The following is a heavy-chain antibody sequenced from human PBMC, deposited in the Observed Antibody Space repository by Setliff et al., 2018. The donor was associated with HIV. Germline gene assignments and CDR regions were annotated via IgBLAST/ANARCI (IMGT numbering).Heavy chain of an antibody. CDR2: IYHSGST. J-gene: IGHJ4*02. Sequence: PSETLSLTCAVSGYSISSGYYWGWIRQPPGKGLEWIGSIYHSGSTYYNPSLKSRVTISVDTSKNQFSLKLSSVTAAVTAVYYCARLSPQYSGCDSGAFGYWGQGTLVTVSS. CDR3: ARLSPQYSGCDSGAFGY. D-gene: IGHD5-12*01. V-gene: IGHV4-38-2*01. CDR1: GYSISSGYY.